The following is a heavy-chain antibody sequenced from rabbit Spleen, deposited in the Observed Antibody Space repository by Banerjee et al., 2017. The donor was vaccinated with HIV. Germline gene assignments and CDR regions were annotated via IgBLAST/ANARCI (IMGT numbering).Heavy chain of an antibody. V-gene: IGHV1S40*01. J-gene: IGHJ6*01. Sequence: QSLEESGGDLVKPGASLTLTCTASGFFFSGSHYMCWVRQAPGKGLEWIGCVDVGSSGFTYSATWAKGRFTCSKTSSTTVTLQMTSLTVADTATYFCARDTGSSFSSYGMDLWGQGTLVTVS. CDR3: ARDTGSSFSSYGMDL. CDR1: GFFFSGSHY. CDR2: VDVGSSGFT. D-gene: IGHD8-1*01.